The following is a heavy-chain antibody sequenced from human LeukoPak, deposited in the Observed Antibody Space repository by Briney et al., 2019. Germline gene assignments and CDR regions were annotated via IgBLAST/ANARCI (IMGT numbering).Heavy chain of an antibody. CDR3: ARDRSPAPGRSYGRGHFDY. J-gene: IGHJ4*02. Sequence: RASVKVSCKASGYTFTSYYMHWVRQAPGQGLEWMGIINPSGGSTSYAQKFQGRVTMTRDMSTSTVYMELSRLRSDDTAVYYCARDRSPAPGRSYGRGHFDYWGQGTLVTVSS. CDR2: INPSGGST. V-gene: IGHV1-46*01. D-gene: IGHD5-18*01. CDR1: GYTFTSYY.